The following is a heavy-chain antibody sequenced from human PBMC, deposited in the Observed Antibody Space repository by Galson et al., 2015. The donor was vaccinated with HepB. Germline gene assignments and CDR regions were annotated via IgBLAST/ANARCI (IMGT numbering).Heavy chain of an antibody. D-gene: IGHD4-17*01. Sequence: SLRLSCAASGFTVSSNYISWVRQAPGKGLEWVSVIYSGGSTYYADSVKGRFTISRDNSKNTLYLQMNSLRAEDTAVYYCARDSVTTVTTIDYWGQGTLVTVSS. CDR2: IYSGGST. J-gene: IGHJ4*02. CDR1: GFTVSSNY. V-gene: IGHV3-66*02. CDR3: ARDSVTTVTTIDY.